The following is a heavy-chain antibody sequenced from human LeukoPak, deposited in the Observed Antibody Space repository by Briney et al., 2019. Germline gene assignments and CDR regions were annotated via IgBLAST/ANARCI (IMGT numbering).Heavy chain of an antibody. CDR1: GGSFSGYY. V-gene: IGHV4-34*01. D-gene: IGHD4-17*01. J-gene: IGHJ6*03. CDR3: ARAVTTKWDYYYMDV. Sequence: SETLSLTCAVYGGSFSGYYWSWIRQPPGKGLEWIGEINHSGNTNYNPSLKSRVTISVDTSKNQFSLKLSSVTAADTAVYYCARAVTTKWDYYYMDVWGKGTTVTVSS. CDR2: INHSGNT.